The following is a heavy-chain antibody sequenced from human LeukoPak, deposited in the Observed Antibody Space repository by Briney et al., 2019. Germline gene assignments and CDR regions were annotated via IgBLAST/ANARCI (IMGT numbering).Heavy chain of an antibody. V-gene: IGHV4-38-2*01. CDR2: IYHSGRT. Sequence: PSETMSLTCAVSGYSISSGYYWGWIRQPPGKGLEGIGSIYHSGRTYYNPSLKERLTISVDTSKNQFSLKLSSVTAADTAVYYCARLGLATAYDYWGQGTLVTVSS. D-gene: IGHD5-18*01. CDR1: GYSISSGYY. CDR3: ARLGLATAYDY. J-gene: IGHJ4*02.